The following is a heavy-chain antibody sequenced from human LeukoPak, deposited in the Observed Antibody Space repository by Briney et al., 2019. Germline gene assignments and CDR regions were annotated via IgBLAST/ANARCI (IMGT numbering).Heavy chain of an antibody. Sequence: PGGSLRLSCSVYGFTLSTYVMHWVRQAQGKVLEYVSAISSNGANTYYADSVKGRFTISRDNSKDTLYLQMSSLRADDTAVYYCVRGTGYWGQGTLVTVSS. J-gene: IGHJ4*02. V-gene: IGHV3-64D*06. CDR3: VRGTGY. CDR1: GFTLSTYV. CDR2: ISSNGANT.